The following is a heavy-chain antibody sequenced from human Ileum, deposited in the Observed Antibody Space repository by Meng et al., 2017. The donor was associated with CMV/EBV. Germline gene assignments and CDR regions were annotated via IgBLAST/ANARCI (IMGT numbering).Heavy chain of an antibody. CDR1: GFTFSNYY. CDR2: IKEDASER. CDR3: ARDPNLMDV. Sequence: GESLKISCEASGFTFSNYYMSWVRQAPGKGLEWVDHIKEDASERYHVDSVKGRFTISRDNAKNSLYLQMNGLRVEDTAVYYCARDPNLMDVWGQGTTVTVSS. J-gene: IGHJ6*02. V-gene: IGHV3-7*01.